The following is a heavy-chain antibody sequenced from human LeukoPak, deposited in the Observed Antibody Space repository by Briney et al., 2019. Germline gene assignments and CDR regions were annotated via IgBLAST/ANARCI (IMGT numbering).Heavy chain of an antibody. V-gene: IGHV3-23*01. D-gene: IGHD5-18*01. Sequence: GGSLRLSCAASGFTFSSYAMSWVRQAPGKGLEWVSGISGSGGSTHYADSVKGRFTISRDNAKNSLYLQMNSLRAEDTAVYFCARQQQQLWYDWGQGTLVTVSS. CDR1: GFTFSSYA. J-gene: IGHJ4*02. CDR3: ARQQQQLWYD. CDR2: ISGSGGST.